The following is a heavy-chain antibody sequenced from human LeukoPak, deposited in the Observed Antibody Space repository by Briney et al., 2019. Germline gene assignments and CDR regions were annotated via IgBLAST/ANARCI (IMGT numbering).Heavy chain of an antibody. D-gene: IGHD6-6*01. V-gene: IGHV3-66*01. CDR2: IYSGGST. CDR3: ARGSSSGGPDY. Sequence: GGSLRLSCAASGFTVSNYGMTWVRQAPGKGLEWVSVIYSGGSTYYADSVKGRFTISRDNAKNSLYLQMNSLRAEDTAVYYCARGSSSGGPDYWGQGTLVTVSS. J-gene: IGHJ4*02. CDR1: GFTVSNYG.